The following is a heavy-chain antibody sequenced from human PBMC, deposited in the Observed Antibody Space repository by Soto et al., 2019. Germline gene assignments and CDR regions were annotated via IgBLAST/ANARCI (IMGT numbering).Heavy chain of an antibody. Sequence: GGSLRLSCAASGFTFDDYAMHWVRQAPGKGLEWVSGISWNSGSIGYADSVKGRFTISRDNAKNSLYLQMNSLRAEDTALYYCAKDLAPSSGWLVRSAFDIWGQGTMVTVSS. J-gene: IGHJ3*02. CDR2: ISWNSGSI. D-gene: IGHD6-19*01. CDR1: GFTFDDYA. CDR3: AKDLAPSSGWLVRSAFDI. V-gene: IGHV3-9*01.